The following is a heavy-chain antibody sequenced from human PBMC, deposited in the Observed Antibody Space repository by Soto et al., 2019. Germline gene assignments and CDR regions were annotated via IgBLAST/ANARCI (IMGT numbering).Heavy chain of an antibody. D-gene: IGHD1-26*01. Sequence: EVQLVESGGGLVKPGGSLRLSCAASGFTFNINTMSWVRQAPGRGLEWVASISRTSDYIFYIDSVKGRFTISRDNAQNSLYLQMSSLRAGDTAVYYCRREEYDYWGQGTLVSVSS. J-gene: IGHJ4*02. CDR3: RREEYDY. CDR1: GFTFNINT. V-gene: IGHV3-21*01. CDR2: ISRTSDYI.